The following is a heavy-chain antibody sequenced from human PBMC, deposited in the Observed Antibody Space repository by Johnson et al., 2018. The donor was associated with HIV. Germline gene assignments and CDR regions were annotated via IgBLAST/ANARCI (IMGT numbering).Heavy chain of an antibody. Sequence: QVQLVESGGGVVQPGRSLRLSCAASGFTFSSYGMHWVRQAPGKGLEWVAVIWYDGSNKYYADSVKGRFTISRDNSKNTLYLQMNNLRAEDTAVYYCAKDRGSPGIPAAFDIWGQGTMVTVSS. CDR1: GFTFSSYG. D-gene: IGHD1-26*01. J-gene: IGHJ3*02. CDR2: IWYDGSNK. CDR3: AKDRGSPGIPAAFDI. V-gene: IGHV3-33*06.